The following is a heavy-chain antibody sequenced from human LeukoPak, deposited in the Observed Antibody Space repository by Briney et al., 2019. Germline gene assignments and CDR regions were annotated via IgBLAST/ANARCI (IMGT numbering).Heavy chain of an antibody. Sequence: GASVKVSCKASGYTFTSYDINWVRQATGQGLAWMGWMTPKSDNTGHAQKFQGRVTMTRNTSISTAYMELSGLGFEDTAVYYCARGTAVAGTSDAFDIWGQGTMVTVSS. CDR2: MTPKSDNT. J-gene: IGHJ3*02. D-gene: IGHD6-19*01. CDR1: GYTFTSYD. CDR3: ARGTAVAGTSDAFDI. V-gene: IGHV1-8*01.